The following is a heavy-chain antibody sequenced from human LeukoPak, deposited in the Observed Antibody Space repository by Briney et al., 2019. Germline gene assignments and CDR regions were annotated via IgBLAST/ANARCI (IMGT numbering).Heavy chain of an antibody. J-gene: IGHJ4*02. CDR1: GGSISSGDYY. CDR3: ARAIGYCSGGSCYHYFDY. D-gene: IGHD2-15*01. Sequence: PSETLSLTCTVSGGSISSGDYYWSWIRQPPGKGLEWIGYIYYSGSTYYNPSLKSRVTISVGTSKNQFSLKLSSVTAADTAVYYCARAIGYCSGGSCYHYFDYWGQGTLVTVSS. V-gene: IGHV4-30-4*02. CDR2: IYYSGST.